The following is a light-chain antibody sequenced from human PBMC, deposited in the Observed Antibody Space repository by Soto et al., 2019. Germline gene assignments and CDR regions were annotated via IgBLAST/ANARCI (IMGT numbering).Light chain of an antibody. V-gene: IGKV3D-15*01. CDR1: QSVSSSY. CDR3: QQFNNWPHT. Sequence: EIVLTHSPGTLSLSPCERATLSFSASQSVSSSYLAWYQQKPGQAPRLLIYGASSRATGIPARFSGSGSGTEYTLTISNLQAEDFAVYYCQQFNNWPHTFGQGTRLEIK. J-gene: IGKJ5*01. CDR2: GAS.